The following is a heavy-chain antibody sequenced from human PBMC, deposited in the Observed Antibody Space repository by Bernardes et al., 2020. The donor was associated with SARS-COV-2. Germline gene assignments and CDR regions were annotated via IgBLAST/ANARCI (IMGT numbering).Heavy chain of an antibody. CDR1: GGTFSNYA. V-gene: IGHV1-69*13. Sequence: SVKVSCKASGGTFSNYAISWVRQAPGQGLEWMGGIIPNFDTGHYAQKFRGRVTITADESTSTAYMELSGLRSDDTAVYYCARSHTPSFSGYWSGPFDYWGRGTLVTVSP. J-gene: IGHJ4*02. D-gene: IGHD3-3*01. CDR3: ARSHTPSFSGYWSGPFDY. CDR2: IIPNFDTG.